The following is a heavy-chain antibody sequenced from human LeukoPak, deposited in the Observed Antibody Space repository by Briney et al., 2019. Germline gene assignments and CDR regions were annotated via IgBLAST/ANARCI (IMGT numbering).Heavy chain of an antibody. CDR2: INPNSGDT. V-gene: IGHV1-2*06. CDR1: GYTFTGYH. Sequence: ASVNVSCKASGYTFTGYHMHWVRQAPGQGLEWMGRINPNSGDTNYAQKFQGRVTMTRDTSISTAYMEPSRLTSDDTAVYYCARDYCSSTSCLFDYWGQGTLVTVSS. CDR3: ARDYCSSTSCLFDY. J-gene: IGHJ4*02. D-gene: IGHD2-2*01.